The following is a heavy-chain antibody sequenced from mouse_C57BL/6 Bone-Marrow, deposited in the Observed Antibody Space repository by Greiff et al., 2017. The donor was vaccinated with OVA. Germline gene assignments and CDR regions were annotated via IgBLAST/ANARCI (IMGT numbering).Heavy chain of an antibody. CDR1: GYAFTNYL. CDR2: INPGSGGT. J-gene: IGHJ1*03. V-gene: IGHV1-54*01. D-gene: IGHD2-3*01. CDR3: VYDGYPYWYFDV. Sequence: VQLQQSGAELVRPGTSVKVSCKASGYAFTNYLIEWVKQRPGQGLEWIGVINPGSGGTNYNEKFKGKATLTADKSSSTAYMQLSSLTSEDSAVYFCVYDGYPYWYFDVWGTGTTVTVSS.